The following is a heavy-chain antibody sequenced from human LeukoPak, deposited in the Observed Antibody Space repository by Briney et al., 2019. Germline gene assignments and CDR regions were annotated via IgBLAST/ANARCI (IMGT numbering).Heavy chain of an antibody. Sequence: ASVKVSCKASGYTFTSYGISWVRQAPGQGLEWMGWISANNGNTNYAQKLQGRVTMTTDTSTSTAYMELRSLRSDDTAVYYCARVRGYCSSTSCYNNWFDPWGQGTLVTVSS. D-gene: IGHD2-2*01. CDR1: GYTFTSYG. J-gene: IGHJ5*02. V-gene: IGHV1-18*01. CDR2: ISANNGNT. CDR3: ARVRGYCSSTSCYNNWFDP.